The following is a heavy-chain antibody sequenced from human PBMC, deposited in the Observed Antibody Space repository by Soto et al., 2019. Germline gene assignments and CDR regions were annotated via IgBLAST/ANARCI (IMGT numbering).Heavy chain of an antibody. CDR1: GFKFNSYG. CDR3: ARGRFGGTEGTNWLDP. J-gene: IGHJ5*02. CDR2: ISYDGSDT. D-gene: IGHD3-10*01. V-gene: IGHV3-33*01. Sequence: QEQLVQSGGGVVQPGRSLRLSCAASGFKFNSYGMHWVRQAPGKGLEWVAVISYDGSDTSYGDSVKGRFTISRDNSKNXLHLQMSSLRLDDTAVYYCARGRFGGTEGTNWLDPWGQGSLVTVSS.